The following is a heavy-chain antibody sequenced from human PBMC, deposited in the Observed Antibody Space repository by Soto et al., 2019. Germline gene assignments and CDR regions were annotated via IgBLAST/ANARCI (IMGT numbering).Heavy chain of an antibody. Sequence: GGSLRLSCVASGFTFNEYYMTWIRQAPGKGLEWISDISSTGIYTNYADSVKGRFTIFRDNAKTSLYLQMHSLRPEDTAVYYRARDRGNPVTPNDYWGQGTLVTVSS. CDR1: GFTFNEYY. V-gene: IGHV3-11*06. CDR2: ISSTGIYT. CDR3: ARDRGNPVTPNDY. J-gene: IGHJ4*02. D-gene: IGHD4-17*01.